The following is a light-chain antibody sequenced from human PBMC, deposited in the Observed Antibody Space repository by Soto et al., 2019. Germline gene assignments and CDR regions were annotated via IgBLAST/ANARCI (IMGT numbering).Light chain of an antibody. CDR2: GAS. Sequence: EIVLTQSPGTLSLSPGERATLSCRASQSVGSSYLAWYQQKPGQAPRVLIYGASSRATGIPDRFSGSGSGTDFTLTISRLEPEDFAVYYCQQYNNWPPRTFGGGTKVEIK. CDR3: QQYNNWPPRT. CDR1: QSVGSSY. V-gene: IGKV3-20*01. J-gene: IGKJ4*01.